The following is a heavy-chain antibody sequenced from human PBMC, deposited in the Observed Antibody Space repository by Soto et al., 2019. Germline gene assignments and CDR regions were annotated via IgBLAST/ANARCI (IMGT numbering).Heavy chain of an antibody. CDR2: IYCSGSA. CDR3: AAAVPAEYVFPYYYMDV. V-gene: IGHV4-59*01. D-gene: IGHD3-16*01. Sequence: QVQLQESGPGLVKPSETLSLTCTVSGASISSYHWSWIRQTPGKGLEWIGYIYCSGSANYNPSRKGRVTFSVDTSKNQVSLKLSSVTAADTGVYYCAAAVPAEYVFPYYYMDVWGKGTTVTVSS. CDR1: GASISSYH. J-gene: IGHJ6*03.